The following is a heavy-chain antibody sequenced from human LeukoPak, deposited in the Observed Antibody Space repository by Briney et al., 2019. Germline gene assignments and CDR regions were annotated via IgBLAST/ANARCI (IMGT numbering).Heavy chain of an antibody. Sequence: PSETLSLTCTVSGGSISDGSSYWGWIRQHPGTGLEWIGYIYYSGSTYYNPSLKSRVTISVDTSKNQFSLKLSSVTAADTAVYYCAASGYRYYYGMDVWGQGTTVTVSS. CDR2: IYYSGST. D-gene: IGHD3-3*01. V-gene: IGHV4-31*03. J-gene: IGHJ6*02. CDR3: AASGYRYYYGMDV. CDR1: GGSISDGSSY.